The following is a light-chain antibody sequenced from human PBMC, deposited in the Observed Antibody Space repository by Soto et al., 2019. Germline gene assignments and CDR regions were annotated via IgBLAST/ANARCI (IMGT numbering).Light chain of an antibody. Sequence: EFVLTQSPGKLSLSPGERATLSCRASQSISSSFLAWYQQKPGQAPRLLIYGASSRGAVIPDRFSGSGSGTDFTLTISRLETEDFAVYYCQQYGISPPLTFGGGNKVEIQ. CDR1: QSISSSF. CDR2: GAS. CDR3: QQYGISPPLT. V-gene: IGKV3-20*01. J-gene: IGKJ4*01.